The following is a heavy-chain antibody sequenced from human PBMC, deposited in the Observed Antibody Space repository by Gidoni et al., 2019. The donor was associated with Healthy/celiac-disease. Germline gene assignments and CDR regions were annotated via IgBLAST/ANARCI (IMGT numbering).Heavy chain of an antibody. V-gene: IGHV3-43*01. CDR2: ISWDGGST. D-gene: IGHD4-17*01. J-gene: IGHJ4*02. Sequence: EVQLVESGGVVVQPGGSLRLSCAASGFTFDDYTMHWVRQAPGKGLEWVSLISWDGGSTYYADSVKGRFTISRDNSKNSLYLQMNSLRTEDTALYYCAKDRDYGGNRGTFDYWGQGTLVTVSS. CDR1: GFTFDDYT. CDR3: AKDRDYGGNRGTFDY.